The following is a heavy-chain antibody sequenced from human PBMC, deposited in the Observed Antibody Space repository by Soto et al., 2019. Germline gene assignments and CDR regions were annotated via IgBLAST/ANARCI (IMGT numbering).Heavy chain of an antibody. Sequence: PGGSLRLSCAASGFTFSSYAMHWVRQAPGKGLEYVSAISSNGGSTYYADSVKGRFTISRDNSKNTLYLQMGSLRAEDMAVYYCARGEYYYDSSGYFSLDYWGKGPLVTVSS. CDR2: ISSNGGST. D-gene: IGHD3-22*01. CDR1: GFTFSSYA. V-gene: IGHV3-64*02. J-gene: IGHJ4*02. CDR3: ARGEYYYDSSGYFSLDY.